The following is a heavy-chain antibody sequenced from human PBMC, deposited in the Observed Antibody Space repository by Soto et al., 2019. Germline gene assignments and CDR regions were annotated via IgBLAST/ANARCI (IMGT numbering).Heavy chain of an antibody. V-gene: IGHV3-74*01. CDR1: GFTFSSYW. J-gene: IGHJ4*02. Sequence: EVQLVESGGGLVQPGGSLRLSCAASGFTFSSYWMHWVRQAPGKGLVWVSRTNEDGSTINYADSVKGRFTISRDNAKNMLYWEMNSRGAEDRGVYYCTRDRGGRGGYWGQGTLVTVSS. CDR3: TRDRGGRGGY. D-gene: IGHD3-16*01. CDR2: TNEDGSTI.